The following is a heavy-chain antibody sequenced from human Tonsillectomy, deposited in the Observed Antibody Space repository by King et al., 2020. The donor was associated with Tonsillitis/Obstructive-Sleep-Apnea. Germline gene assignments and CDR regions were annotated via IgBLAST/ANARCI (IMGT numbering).Heavy chain of an antibody. CDR1: GGSISSSSYY. CDR3: ARFSGYSGYDYHWYFDL. Sequence: QLQESGPGLVKPSETLSLTCTVSGGSISSSSYYWGWIRQPPGKGLEWIGSIYYSGSTYYNPSLKSRVTISVDTSKNQFSLKLSSVTAADTAVYYCARFSGYSGYDYHWYFDLWGRGTLVTVSS. V-gene: IGHV4-39*01. CDR2: IYYSGST. J-gene: IGHJ2*01. D-gene: IGHD5-12*01.